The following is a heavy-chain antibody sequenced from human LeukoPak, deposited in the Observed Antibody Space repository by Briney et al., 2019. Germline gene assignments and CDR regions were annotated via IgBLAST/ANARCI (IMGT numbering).Heavy chain of an antibody. CDR2: IIPIFGTA. D-gene: IGHD2-2*01. CDR3: ARVASYCSSTSCYATSPYWFDP. J-gene: IGHJ5*02. V-gene: IGHV1-69*05. Sequence: ASVKVSCKASGGTFISYAISWVRQAPGQGVEWMGGIIPIFGTANYAQKFQGRVTITTDESTSTAYMELSSLRSEDTAVYYCARVASYCSSTSCYATSPYWFDPWGQGTLVTVFS. CDR1: GGTFISYA.